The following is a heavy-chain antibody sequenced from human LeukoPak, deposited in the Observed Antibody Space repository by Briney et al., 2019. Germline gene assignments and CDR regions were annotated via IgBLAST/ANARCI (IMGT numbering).Heavy chain of an antibody. V-gene: IGHV4-59*01. CDR1: GFSFSISA. J-gene: IGHJ6*03. CDR3: AREPGGARGYSYGYGYYYYMDV. Sequence: GSLRLSCAASGFSFSISAMSWVRQAPGKGLEWIGYVYYSGSTNYNPSLKSRVTISVDTSKNQFSLKLSSVTAADTAVYYCAREPGGARGYSYGYGYYYYMDVWGKGTTVTVSS. CDR2: VYYSGST. D-gene: IGHD5-18*01.